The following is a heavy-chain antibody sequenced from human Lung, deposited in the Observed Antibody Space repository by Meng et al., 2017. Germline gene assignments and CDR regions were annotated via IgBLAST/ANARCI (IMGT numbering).Heavy chain of an antibody. CDR1: GFTFSDYY. CDR3: ARRREGYQMGCFDY. V-gene: IGHV3-11*01. D-gene: IGHD5-18*01. CDR2: MSGSGNTI. J-gene: IGHJ4*02. Sequence: QVQLVESGGGSVEPGGSLRLLSAASGFTFSDYYMTWIRQAPGKGLEWVSYMSGSGNTIYYAHSVKGRFTISRDNAKNSQYLQMNSLRAEDTAVYYCARRREGYQMGCFDYWGQGTLVTVSS.